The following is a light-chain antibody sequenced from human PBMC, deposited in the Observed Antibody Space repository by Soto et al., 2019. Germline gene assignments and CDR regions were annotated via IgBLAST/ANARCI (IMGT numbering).Light chain of an antibody. J-gene: IGKJ1*01. CDR2: GAS. CDR1: QSVSSSY. Sequence: ETVLTQSPGTLSLSPGERATLSCRASQSVSSSYLAWNQQKPGQAPRLLIYGASSRATGIPDRFSGSGSGTDFTLTITRLEPEDFAVYYCQQYGSSRTFGQGTKVEI. CDR3: QQYGSSRT. V-gene: IGKV3-20*01.